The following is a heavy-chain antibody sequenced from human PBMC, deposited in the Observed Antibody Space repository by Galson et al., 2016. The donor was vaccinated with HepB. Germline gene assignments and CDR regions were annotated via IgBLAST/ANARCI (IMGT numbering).Heavy chain of an antibody. CDR1: GGDVSSASFF. J-gene: IGHJ4*02. CDR3: ARDRGDIDY. CDR2: ISSSGIT. V-gene: IGHV4-61*03. D-gene: IGHD2-21*01. Sequence: SETLSLTCTVSGGDVSSASFFWSWIRQSPGKGLEWLGYISSSGITSISSSLKSRLTMSVDTSKNRFSLALTSMTAADTAVYYCARDRGDIDYWGQGVLVTVAS.